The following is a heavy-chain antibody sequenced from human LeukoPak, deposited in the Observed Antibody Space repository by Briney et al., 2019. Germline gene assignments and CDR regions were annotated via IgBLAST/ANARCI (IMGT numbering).Heavy chain of an antibody. CDR2: INWNGGST. D-gene: IGHD1-7*01. J-gene: IGHJ3*02. CDR1: GFTFDDYG. Sequence: GGSLRLSCAASGFTFDDYGMSWVRQAPGRGLEWVSGINWNGGSTGYADSVKGRFTISRDNAKNSLYLQMNSLRAEDTALYYCARDSVTGTKGGHDAFDIWGQGTMVTVSS. CDR3: ARDSVTGTKGGHDAFDI. V-gene: IGHV3-20*04.